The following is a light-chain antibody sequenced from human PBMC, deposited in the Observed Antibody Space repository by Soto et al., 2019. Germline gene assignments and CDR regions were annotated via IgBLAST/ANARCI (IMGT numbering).Light chain of an antibody. CDR2: EVS. V-gene: IGLV2-18*02. Sequence: SALTQPPPVSGSPGQSVAVSCTGTSSDVGSYNRVSWYQQPPGTAPKLMIYEVSNRPSGVPDRFSGSKSGNTASLTISGLQAEDEADYYCSSFTSSTTYVFGTGTKVTVL. CDR1: SSDVGSYNR. J-gene: IGLJ1*01. CDR3: SSFTSSTTYV.